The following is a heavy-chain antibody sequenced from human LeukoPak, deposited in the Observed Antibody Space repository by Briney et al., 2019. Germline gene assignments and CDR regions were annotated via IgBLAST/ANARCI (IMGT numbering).Heavy chain of an antibody. CDR3: ARAAGGGGSCYGYYFDY. CDR2: INPSGGST. D-gene: IGHD2-15*01. V-gene: IGHV1-46*01. Sequence: ASVKVSCKASGYTFTSYYMHWVRQAPGQGLEWMGIINPSGGSTSYAQKFQGRVTMTRDTSTSTVYMELSSLRSEDTAVYYCARAAGGGGSCYGYYFDYGGQGPRVTVSS. CDR1: GYTFTSYY. J-gene: IGHJ4*02.